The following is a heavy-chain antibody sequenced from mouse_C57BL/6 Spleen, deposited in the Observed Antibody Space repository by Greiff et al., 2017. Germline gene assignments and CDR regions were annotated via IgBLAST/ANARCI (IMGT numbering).Heavy chain of an antibody. D-gene: IGHD1-1*01. J-gene: IGHJ1*03. CDR3: TTLPYYYGSSSDV. CDR1: GFNIKDYY. Sequence: EVQLQQSGAELVRPGASVKLSCTASGFNIKDYYMHRVKQRPEQGLEWIGRIDPEAGDTEYAPKFPGKATMTADTSSNTAYLLLSSRTSEDTAVYYCTTLPYYYGSSSDVWGTGTTVTVSS. CDR2: IDPEAGDT. V-gene: IGHV14-1*01.